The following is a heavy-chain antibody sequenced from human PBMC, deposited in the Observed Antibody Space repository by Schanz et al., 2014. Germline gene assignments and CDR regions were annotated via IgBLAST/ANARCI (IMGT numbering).Heavy chain of an antibody. D-gene: IGHD4-17*01. V-gene: IGHV4-4*02. Sequence: QVQLQESGPGLVKPSGTLSLTCAVSGASISSSNWWSWVRQPPGKGLEWIGFISYSGSTYYNPSLKRRVSISGGTSKNQFSLNLSSATAADTAVYYCARDRGHGDLPGDIWGQGTMVTVSS. CDR3: ARDRGHGDLPGDI. CDR2: ISYSGST. CDR1: GASISSSNW. J-gene: IGHJ3*02.